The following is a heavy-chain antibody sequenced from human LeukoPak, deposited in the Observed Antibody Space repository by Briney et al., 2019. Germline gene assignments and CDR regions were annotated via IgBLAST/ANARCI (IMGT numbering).Heavy chain of an antibody. V-gene: IGHV4-39*07. CDR3: ARAGDDGYFDY. D-gene: IGHD3-22*01. Sequence: SEALSLTCTVSGGSIISSDYYWGWVRQPPGKGLEWIGTISYSGNTDYNPSLRSRVTISVDTSKNQFSLKLSSVTAANTAVYYCARAGDDGYFDYWGQGTLVTVSS. CDR2: ISYSGNT. J-gene: IGHJ4*02. CDR1: GGSIISSDYY.